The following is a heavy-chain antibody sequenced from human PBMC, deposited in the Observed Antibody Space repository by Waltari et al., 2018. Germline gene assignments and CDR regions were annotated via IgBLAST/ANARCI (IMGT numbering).Heavy chain of an antibody. CDR2: IYYSGST. V-gene: IGHV4-39*07. CDR3: ARDRRNLFPTLLPLINWFDP. D-gene: IGHD1-26*01. J-gene: IGHJ5*02. Sequence: QLQLQESGPGLVKPSETLSLTCTVSGGSISSSSYYWGWIRQPPGKGLEWIGSIYYSGSTYYNPSLKSRVTISVDTSKNQFSLKLSSVTAADTAVYYCARDRRNLFPTLLPLINWFDPWGQGTLVTVSS. CDR1: GGSISSSSYY.